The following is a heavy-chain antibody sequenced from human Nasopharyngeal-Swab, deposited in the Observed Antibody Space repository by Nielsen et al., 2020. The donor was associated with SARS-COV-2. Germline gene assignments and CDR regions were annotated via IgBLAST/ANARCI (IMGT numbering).Heavy chain of an antibody. D-gene: IGHD1-26*01. CDR3: ARWRVGGSYSGYYYYYMDV. CDR2: INAGNGNT. J-gene: IGHJ6*03. CDR1: GYTFTSYA. V-gene: IGHV1-3*01. Sequence: ASVQVSCKASGYTFTSYAMHWVRQAPGQRLEWMGWINAGNGNTKYSQKFQGRVTITRDTSASTAYMELSSLRSEDTAVYYCARWRVGGSYSGYYYYYMDVWGKGTTVTVSS.